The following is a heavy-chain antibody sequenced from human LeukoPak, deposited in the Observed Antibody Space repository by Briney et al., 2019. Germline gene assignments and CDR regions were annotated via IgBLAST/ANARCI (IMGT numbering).Heavy chain of an antibody. CDR2: ISDSGGST. J-gene: IGHJ4*02. Sequence: GGSLRLSCAASGFTFSSYAMSWVRQAPGKGLEWVSLISDSGGSTYYADSVKGRFTISRDNSKNTLSLQMNSLRADDTAVYYCAKGKGSSINCSDYWGQGTLVTVSS. CDR3: AKGKGSSINCSDY. D-gene: IGHD2-2*01. V-gene: IGHV3-23*01. CDR1: GFTFSSYA.